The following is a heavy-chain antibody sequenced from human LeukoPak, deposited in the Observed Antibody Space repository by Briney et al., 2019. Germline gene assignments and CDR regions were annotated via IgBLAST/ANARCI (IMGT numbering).Heavy chain of an antibody. V-gene: IGHV4-59*10. Sequence: PSETLSLTCGVSGGSISSYYWSWVRQPVGKGLEWIGRIYTSGGTNYNPSSKSRVTMSVDTSKNQYSLKLSSVTAADTAVYYCARVGPRYSGSYRGDYFDYWGQGTLVTVSS. CDR1: GGSISSYY. D-gene: IGHD1-26*01. CDR3: ARVGPRYSGSYRGDYFDY. J-gene: IGHJ4*02. CDR2: IYTSGGT.